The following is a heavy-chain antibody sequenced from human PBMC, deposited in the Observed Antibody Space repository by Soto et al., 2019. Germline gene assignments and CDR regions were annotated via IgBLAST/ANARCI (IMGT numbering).Heavy chain of an antibody. CDR3: ARLRGLPAAQYYFDY. J-gene: IGHJ4*02. CDR2: INHSGST. D-gene: IGHD2-2*01. V-gene: IGHV4-34*01. Sequence: PSETLSLTCAVYGGSFSGYYWSWIRQPPGKGLEWIGEINHSGSTNYNPSLKSRVTISVDTSKNQFSLKLSSVTAADTAVYYCARLRGLPAAQYYFDYWGQGTLVTVSS. CDR1: GGSFSGYY.